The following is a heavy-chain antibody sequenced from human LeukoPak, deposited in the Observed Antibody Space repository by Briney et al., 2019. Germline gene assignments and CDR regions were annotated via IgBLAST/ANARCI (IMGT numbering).Heavy chain of an antibody. CDR2: IYPSDSDT. CDR3: ARLNAGYGHTSHFDC. Sequence: GESLKISCKVSGYDFNTYWIGWVRQMPGKGLEWMGIIYPSDSDTRNSPSFQGQVIISADKSISTAYLQWSSLKSSDTAMYYCARLNAGYGHTSHFDCWGQGTLVTVSS. D-gene: IGHD5-18*01. CDR1: GYDFNTYW. V-gene: IGHV5-51*01. J-gene: IGHJ4*02.